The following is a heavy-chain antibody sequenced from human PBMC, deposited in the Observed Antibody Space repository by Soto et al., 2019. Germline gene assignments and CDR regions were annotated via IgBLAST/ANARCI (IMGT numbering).Heavy chain of an antibody. Sequence: PSETLSLTCTVSGGSISSGGYYWSWIRQHPGKGLEWIGYIYYSGSTYYNPSIKSRVTISVDTSKNQFSLKLSSVTAADTAVYYCARDTRVCSSTSCYSGGFDYWGQGTLVTVSS. V-gene: IGHV4-31*03. CDR1: GGSISSGGYY. D-gene: IGHD2-2*02. CDR3: ARDTRVCSSTSCYSGGFDY. J-gene: IGHJ4*02. CDR2: IYYSGST.